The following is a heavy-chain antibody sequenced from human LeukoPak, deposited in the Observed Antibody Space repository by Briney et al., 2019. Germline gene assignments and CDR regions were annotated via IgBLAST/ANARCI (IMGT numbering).Heavy chain of an antibody. Sequence: PSETLSLTCTVSGGSISSGGYYWSWIRQHPGKGLEWIGYIYYSGSTYYNPSLKSRVTISVDTSKNQFSLKLSSVAAADTAVYYCAREILRPWSFDLWGRGTLVTVSS. CDR1: GGSISSGGYY. CDR2: IYYSGST. D-gene: IGHD2/OR15-2a*01. CDR3: AREILRPWSFDL. J-gene: IGHJ2*01. V-gene: IGHV4-31*03.